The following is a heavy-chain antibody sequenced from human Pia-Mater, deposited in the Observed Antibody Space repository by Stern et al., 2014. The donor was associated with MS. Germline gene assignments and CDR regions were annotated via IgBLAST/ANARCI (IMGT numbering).Heavy chain of an antibody. CDR3: ARGAYCGGDCYWGWFDS. CDR1: GGTFSDNA. Sequence: QVQLGQSGAEVKKPGSSVKVSCKVSGGTFSDNAFSWVRQAPGQGLEWMGGIIPIFGAADYAQNFQGRVTITADESTSTVYMEMSSLRSEDTAVYNCARGAYCGGDCYWGWFDSWGQGTLVTVSS. D-gene: IGHD2-21*02. CDR2: IIPIFGAA. V-gene: IGHV1-69*01. J-gene: IGHJ5*01.